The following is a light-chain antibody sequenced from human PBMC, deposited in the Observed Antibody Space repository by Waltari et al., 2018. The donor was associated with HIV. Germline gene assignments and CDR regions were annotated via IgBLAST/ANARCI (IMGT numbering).Light chain of an antibody. CDR1: SSDVGSYNL. J-gene: IGLJ2*01. CDR3: QSYDNSLSGSGV. V-gene: IGLV2-14*02. CDR2: EGI. Sequence: QSALTQPASVSGSPGQSITISCTGSSSDVGSYNLVSWYQQHPGKAPKLMIYEGIKRPSGVSNRFSGSKSGTSASLAITGLQAEDEADYYCQSYDNSLSGSGVFGGGTKLTVL.